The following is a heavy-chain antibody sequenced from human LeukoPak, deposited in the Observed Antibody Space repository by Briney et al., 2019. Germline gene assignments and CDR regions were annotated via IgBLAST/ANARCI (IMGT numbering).Heavy chain of an antibody. CDR1: GFTFSSYG. V-gene: IGHV3-64*01. CDR3: ARVSSGWYGY. CDR2: ISSNGGST. D-gene: IGHD6-19*01. J-gene: IGHJ1*01. Sequence: PGGSLRLSCAASGFTFSSYGMHWVHQAPGKGLEYVSAISSNGGSTNYANSVKGRFTISRDNSKNTLYLQMGSLRTEVMAVYYCARVSSGWYGYWGQGTLVTVSS.